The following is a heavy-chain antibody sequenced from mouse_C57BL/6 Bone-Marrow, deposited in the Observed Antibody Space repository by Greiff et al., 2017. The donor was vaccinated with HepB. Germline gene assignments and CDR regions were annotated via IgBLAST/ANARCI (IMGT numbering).Heavy chain of an antibody. D-gene: IGHD2-3*01. CDR2: IRNKANNHAT. J-gene: IGHJ3*01. CDR1: GFTFSDAW. CDR3: ASDDGYYVGFAY. V-gene: IGHV6-6*01. Sequence: EVQGVESGGGLVQPGGSMKLSCAASGFTFSDAWMDWVRQSPEKGLEWVAEIRNKANNHATYYAESVKGRFTISRDDSKNSVYLQMNSLRAEDTGIYYCASDDGYYVGFAYWGQGTLVTVSA.